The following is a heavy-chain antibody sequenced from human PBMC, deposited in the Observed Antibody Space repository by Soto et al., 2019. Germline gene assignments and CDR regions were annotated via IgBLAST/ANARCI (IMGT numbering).Heavy chain of an antibody. CDR3: AGDITIFGVVSRPHYYYYGMDV. V-gene: IGHV1-69*01. Sequence: QVQLVQSGAEVKKPGSSVKVSCKASGGTFSSYAISWVRQAPGQGLEWMGGSIPIFGTANYAQKFQGRVTITADESTSTAYIELRSLRSEDTAVYYCAGDITIFGVVSRPHYYYYGMDVWGQGTKVTVSS. CDR1: GGTFSSYA. J-gene: IGHJ6*02. CDR2: SIPIFGTA. D-gene: IGHD3-3*01.